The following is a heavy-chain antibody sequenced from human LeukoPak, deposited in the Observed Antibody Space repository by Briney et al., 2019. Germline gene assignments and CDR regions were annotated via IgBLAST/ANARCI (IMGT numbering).Heavy chain of an antibody. Sequence: GGSLRLSCTPSGYTFNTYSMHWVRQAPGKGLGWVSFIRNDESNKYYAESVQGRFIISSDGSKNAVYLQMKSLGPEDTAMYFCAKDSDYYGSGSYPDLFYIDFWGQGALVTVCS. J-gene: IGHJ4*02. D-gene: IGHD3-10*01. CDR1: GYTFNTYS. CDR3: AKDSDYYGSGSYPDLFYIDF. CDR2: IRNDESNK. V-gene: IGHV3-30*02.